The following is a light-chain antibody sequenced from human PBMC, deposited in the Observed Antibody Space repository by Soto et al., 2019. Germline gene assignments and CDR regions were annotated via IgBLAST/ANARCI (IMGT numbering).Light chain of an antibody. V-gene: IGKV1-5*03. CDR1: QSISSW. CDR3: QHYNTYPWT. J-gene: IGKJ1*01. Sequence: DIQMTQSPSTLSASVGDRVTITCRASQSISSWLAWYQQKPGKAPKLLIYKASSLESGVPSRFSGSGSGTEFTLTISSLQPDDFATYYCQHYNTYPWTFGQGNKVDIK. CDR2: KAS.